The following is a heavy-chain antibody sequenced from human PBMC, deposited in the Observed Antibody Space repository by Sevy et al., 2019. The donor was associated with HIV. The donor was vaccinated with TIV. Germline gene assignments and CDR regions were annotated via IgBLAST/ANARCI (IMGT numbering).Heavy chain of an antibody. D-gene: IGHD2-15*01. V-gene: IGHV3-23*01. J-gene: IGHJ6*02. CDR1: EFTFSSYA. Sequence: GGSLRLSCAASEFTFSSYAMSWVRQAPGKGLEWVSSVSGSGRYTYYADSVEGRFTISRDNSKNSLYVQMSSLRAEDTAVYFCAKGYCSGGSCPRDYYYYGMDVWGQGTTVTVSS. CDR2: VSGSGRYT. CDR3: AKGYCSGGSCPRDYYYYGMDV.